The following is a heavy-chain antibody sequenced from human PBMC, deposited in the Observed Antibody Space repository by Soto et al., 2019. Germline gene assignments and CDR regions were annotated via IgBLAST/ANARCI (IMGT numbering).Heavy chain of an antibody. CDR1: GFTFSDYY. CDR3: ATGGVGTNFDY. V-gene: IGHV3-11*01. D-gene: IGHD2-21*02. CDR2: IGSTGSII. J-gene: IGHJ4*02. Sequence: GGSLRLSCAASGFTFSDYYMSWLRQAPGKGLEWVSYIGSTGSIIYYRDSVEGRFTISRDNAKNSVYLQLNSLRAEDTAIYYCATGGVGTNFDYWGPGTLVTVSS.